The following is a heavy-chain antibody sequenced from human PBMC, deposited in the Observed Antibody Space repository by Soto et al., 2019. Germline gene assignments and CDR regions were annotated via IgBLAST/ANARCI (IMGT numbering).Heavy chain of an antibody. CDR2: IYWNDDK. V-gene: IGHV2-5*01. D-gene: IGHD6-19*01. Sequence: SGPTLGNPTQTLTLTCTFSGFSLSTSGVGVGWIRQPPGKALEWLALIYWNDDKRYSPSLKSRFTITKDTSKNQVVLTMTNMDPVDTATYYCAHRRAVAGSGYFQHWGQGTLVTVSS. CDR3: AHRRAVAGSGYFQH. CDR1: GFSLSTSGVG. J-gene: IGHJ1*01.